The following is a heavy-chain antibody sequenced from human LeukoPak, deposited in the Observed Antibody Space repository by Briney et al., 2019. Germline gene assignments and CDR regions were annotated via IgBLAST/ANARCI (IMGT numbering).Heavy chain of an antibody. CDR2: INPNSGGT. Sequence: ASVTVPWKASEYSFTDYYIHWVRQAPEQGLEWMGWINPNSGGTSYAQKFQGRVTMTRDTSISTVYMELSRLTSDDMAVYYCARPAAEYYFDYWGQGTLVSVSS. CDR3: ARPAAEYYFDY. CDR1: EYSFTDYY. V-gene: IGHV1-2*02. J-gene: IGHJ4*02. D-gene: IGHD2-15*01.